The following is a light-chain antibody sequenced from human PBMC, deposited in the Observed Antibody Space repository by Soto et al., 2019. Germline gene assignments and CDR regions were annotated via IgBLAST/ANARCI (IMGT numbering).Light chain of an antibody. CDR3: QSYDSSLSAWV. CDR1: NSNIGAGYD. CDR2: ANS. J-gene: IGLJ3*02. Sequence: QAVVTQPPSVSGAPGQKVTISCTGNNSNIGAGYDVHWYHQLPGTAPQLLIYANSNRPSGVPDRFSGSKSGTSASLAITGLQAEDEADYYCQSYDSSLSAWVFGGGTKLTVL. V-gene: IGLV1-40*01.